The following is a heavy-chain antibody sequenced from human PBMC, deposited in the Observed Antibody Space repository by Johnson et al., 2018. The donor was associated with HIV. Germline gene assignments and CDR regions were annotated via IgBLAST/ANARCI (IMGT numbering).Heavy chain of an antibody. CDR2: LFSGGTT. V-gene: IGHV3-66*01. CDR1: GFTVSGNY. D-gene: IGHD5-24*01. Sequence: EQLVESGGGLVQPGGSLRLSCAASGFTVSGNYMTWVRQAPGKGLEWVSVLFSGGTTYYADSVKGRFTISRDNSKNTLYLQMNSLRVEDTAIYYCARACRDGYTCDVYDIWGQGTLVTVSS. CDR3: ARACRDGYTCDVYDI. J-gene: IGHJ3*02.